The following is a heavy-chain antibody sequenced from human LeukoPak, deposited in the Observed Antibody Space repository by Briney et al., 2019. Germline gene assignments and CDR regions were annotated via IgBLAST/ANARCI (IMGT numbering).Heavy chain of an antibody. V-gene: IGHV3-30*18. CDR1: GFTFSSYG. J-gene: IGHJ4*02. Sequence: GRSLRLSCAGSGFTFSSYGMHWVRQAPGKGLEWVAVISYDGSNKYYADSVKGRFTISRDNSKNTLYLQMNSLRAEDTAVYYCAKDMYYYDSSGISPFDYWGQGTLVTVSS. CDR2: ISYDGSNK. D-gene: IGHD3-22*01. CDR3: AKDMYYYDSSGISPFDY.